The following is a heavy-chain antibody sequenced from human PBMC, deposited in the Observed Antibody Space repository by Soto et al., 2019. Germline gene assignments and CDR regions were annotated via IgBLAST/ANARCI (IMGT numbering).Heavy chain of an antibody. D-gene: IGHD3-16*02. Sequence: ASVKVSCKASGYTFTSYGISWVRQAPGQGPEWMGWISAYNGNTNYAQKLQGRVTMTTDTSTSTAYMELRSLRSDDTAVYYCARDSIMITFGGVIVRDYYFDYWGQGTLVTVS. CDR2: ISAYNGNT. CDR3: ARDSIMITFGGVIVRDYYFDY. CDR1: GYTFTSYG. V-gene: IGHV1-18*04. J-gene: IGHJ4*02.